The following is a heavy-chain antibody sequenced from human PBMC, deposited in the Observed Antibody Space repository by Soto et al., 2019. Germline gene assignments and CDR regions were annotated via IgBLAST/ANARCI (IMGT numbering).Heavy chain of an antibody. CDR3: AKGDYDLWSGYYTELIDY. Sequence: QVQLVESGGGVVQPGRSLRLSCAASGFTFSSYGMHWVRQAPGKGLEWVAVISYDGSNKYYADSVKGRFTISRDNSKNTLHLQMNSLRAEDMAVYYCAKGDYDLWSGYYTELIDYWGQGTLVTVCS. D-gene: IGHD3-3*01. CDR2: ISYDGSNK. V-gene: IGHV3-30*18. J-gene: IGHJ4*02. CDR1: GFTFSSYG.